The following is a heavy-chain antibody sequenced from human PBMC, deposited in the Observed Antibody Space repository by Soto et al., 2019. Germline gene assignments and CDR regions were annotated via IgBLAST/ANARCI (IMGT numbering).Heavy chain of an antibody. CDR3: ARGMTTVTTYDY. CDR2: IYHSGST. Sequence: SETLSLTCAVSGGSISSGGYSWSWIRQPPGKGLEWIGYIYHSGSTYYNQSLKSRVTISVDRSKNQFSLNLSSVTAADTAVYYCARGMTTVTTYDYWGQGTLVTVSS. D-gene: IGHD4-4*01. V-gene: IGHV4-30-2*01. J-gene: IGHJ4*02. CDR1: GGSISSGGYS.